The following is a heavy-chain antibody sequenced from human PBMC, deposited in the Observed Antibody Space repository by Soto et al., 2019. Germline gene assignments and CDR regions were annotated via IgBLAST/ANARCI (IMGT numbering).Heavy chain of an antibody. CDR2: IIPIFGTA. Sequence: SVKVSCKASGGTFSSYAISWVRQAPGQGLEWMGGIIPIFGTANYAQKFQGRVTITADESTSTAYMELSSLRSEDTAVYYCARGRSGTDDAFDIWGQGTMLTVSS. CDR3: ARGRSGTDDAFDI. CDR1: GGTFSSYA. J-gene: IGHJ3*02. V-gene: IGHV1-69*13. D-gene: IGHD6-25*01.